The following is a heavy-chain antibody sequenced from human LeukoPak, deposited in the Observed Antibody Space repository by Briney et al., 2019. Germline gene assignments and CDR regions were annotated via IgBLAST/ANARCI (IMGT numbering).Heavy chain of an antibody. J-gene: IGHJ3*02. CDR2: IYYSGST. V-gene: IGHV4-30-4*08. Sequence: KTSETLSLTCTVSGGSISSGDYYWSWIRQPPGKGLEWIGYIYYSGSTYYNPSLKSRVTISVDTSKNQFSLKLSSVTAADTAVYYCARTPKDTAMVRVAAFDIWGQGTMVTVSS. CDR3: ARTPKDTAMVRVAAFDI. D-gene: IGHD5-18*01. CDR1: GGSISSGDYY.